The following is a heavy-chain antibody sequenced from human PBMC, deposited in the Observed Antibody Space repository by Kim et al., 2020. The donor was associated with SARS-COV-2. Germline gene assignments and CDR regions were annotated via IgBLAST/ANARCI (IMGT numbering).Heavy chain of an antibody. Sequence: SETLSLTCTVSGGSISSYYWSWIRQPPGKGLEWIGYIYYSGSTNYNPSLKSRVTISVDTSKNQFSLKLSSVTAADTAVYYCARDWARAGWGGWRNWFDPWGQGTLVTVSS. CDR2: IYYSGST. D-gene: IGHD3-16*01. CDR3: ARDWARAGWGGWRNWFDP. J-gene: IGHJ5*02. CDR1: GGSISSYY. V-gene: IGHV4-59*01.